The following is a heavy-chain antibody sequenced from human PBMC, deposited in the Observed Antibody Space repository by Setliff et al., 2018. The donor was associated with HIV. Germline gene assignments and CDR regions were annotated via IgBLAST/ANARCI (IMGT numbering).Heavy chain of an antibody. CDR3: ARGGGVYCSGGSCYTSVDFQH. D-gene: IGHD2-15*01. CDR2: ISAYNGNT. V-gene: IGHV1-18*01. CDR1: GYDFSSYG. J-gene: IGHJ1*01. Sequence: ASVKVSCKASGYDFSSYGITWVRQAPGQGLEWMGWISAYNGNTNYAQKLQGRVTMTTDTSTSTAYMELSSLRSEDTAVYYCARGGGVYCSGGSCYTSVDFQHWGQGTLVTVSS.